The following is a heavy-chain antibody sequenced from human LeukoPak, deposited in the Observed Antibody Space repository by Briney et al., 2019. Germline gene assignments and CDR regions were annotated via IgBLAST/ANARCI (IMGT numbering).Heavy chain of an antibody. V-gene: IGHV3-30*18. CDR2: ILYDGSNK. CDR3: AKDLVLGYSGYDLSWFDP. Sequence: GRSLRLSCAASGFTFSSYGMHWVRQAPGKGLEWVAVILYDGSNKYYADSVKGRFTISRDNSKNTLYLQMNSLRAEDTAVYYCAKDLVLGYSGYDLSWFDPWGQGTLVTVSS. J-gene: IGHJ5*02. CDR1: GFTFSSYG. D-gene: IGHD5-12*01.